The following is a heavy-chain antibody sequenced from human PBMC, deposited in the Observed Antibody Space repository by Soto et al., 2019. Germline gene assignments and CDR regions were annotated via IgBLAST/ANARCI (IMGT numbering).Heavy chain of an antibody. Sequence: QVPLVQSGAEVKKPGASVKVSCKASGYTFTSYGITWVRQAPGQGLEWMGWISAHNGNTDYAQKLQGRVIVTRDTSTSTAYVELRSLRSDDTTVYYCAGGRYGDYWGQGALVTVSS. CDR3: AGGRYGDY. V-gene: IGHV1-18*01. CDR2: ISAHNGNT. D-gene: IGHD1-1*01. CDR1: GYTFTSYG. J-gene: IGHJ4*02.